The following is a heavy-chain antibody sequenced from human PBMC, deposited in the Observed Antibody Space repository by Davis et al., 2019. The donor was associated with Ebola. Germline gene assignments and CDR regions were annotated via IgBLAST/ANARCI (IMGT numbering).Heavy chain of an antibody. CDR1: GYTFTSYA. V-gene: IGHV1-69*04. Sequence: SVKVSCKASGYTFTSYAISWVRQAPGQGLEWMGRIIPILGIANYAQKFQGRVTITADKSTSTAYMELSSLRAEDTAVYYCARDEGHDFWSGYYYYYYYGMDVWGQGTTVTVSS. J-gene: IGHJ6*02. CDR2: IIPILGIA. CDR3: ARDEGHDFWSGYYYYYYYGMDV. D-gene: IGHD3-3*01.